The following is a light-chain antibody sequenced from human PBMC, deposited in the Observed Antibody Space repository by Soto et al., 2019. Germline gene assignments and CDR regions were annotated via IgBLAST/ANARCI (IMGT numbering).Light chain of an antibody. CDR2: EVS. J-gene: IGLJ3*02. CDR3: CLFTTTSTLAL. CDR1: SSDVGSYNL. V-gene: IGLV2-23*02. Sequence: QSALTQAASVSGSPGQSITISCTGTSSDVGSYNLVSWYQQNPGKAPKLIIYEVSKRPSGVSNRFSGSKSGNTASLTISGLQAEDEADYYCCLFTTTSTLALFGGGTKVTVL.